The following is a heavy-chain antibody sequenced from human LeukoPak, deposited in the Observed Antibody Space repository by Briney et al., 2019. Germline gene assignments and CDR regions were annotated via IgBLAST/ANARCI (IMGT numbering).Heavy chain of an antibody. CDR2: ISGSGGNT. Sequence: GGSLRLSCAASGFTFSNYPMNWVRQAPGKGLEWVSTISGSGGNTYYADSVKGRFTISRDSSKNTLYLQMNSLRAEDTAVYSCAKGMTTITNWFAPWGQGTLVTVSS. V-gene: IGHV3-23*01. D-gene: IGHD4-11*01. J-gene: IGHJ5*02. CDR3: AKGMTTITNWFAP. CDR1: GFTFSNYP.